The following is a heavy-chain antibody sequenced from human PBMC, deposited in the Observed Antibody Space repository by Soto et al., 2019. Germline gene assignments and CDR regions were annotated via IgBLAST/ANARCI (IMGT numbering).Heavy chain of an antibody. CDR3: HHYDFWIGYDAFDI. J-gene: IGHJ3*02. CDR2: INHSGST. D-gene: IGHD3-3*01. Sequence: SETLSLTCAVYGGSFSGYYWSWIRQPPGKGLGWIGEINHSGSTNYNPSLKSRVTISVDTSKNQFSLKLSSVTAADTAVYYCHHYDFWIGYDAFDIWGQGTMITVS. CDR1: GGSFSGYY. V-gene: IGHV4-34*01.